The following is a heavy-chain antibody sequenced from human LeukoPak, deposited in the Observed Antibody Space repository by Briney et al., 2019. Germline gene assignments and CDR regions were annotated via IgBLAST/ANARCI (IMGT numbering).Heavy chain of an antibody. Sequence: GGSLRLSCAASGFTFSSYSMNWVRQAPGKGLEWVSSISSSSSYIYYADSVKGRFTISRDNAKNSLYLQMNSLRAEDTAVYYCARDLPSGSYFLDYWGQGTLVTVSS. D-gene: IGHD1-26*01. CDR1: GFTFSSYS. CDR2: ISSSSSYI. CDR3: ARDLPSGSYFLDY. V-gene: IGHV3-21*01. J-gene: IGHJ4*02.